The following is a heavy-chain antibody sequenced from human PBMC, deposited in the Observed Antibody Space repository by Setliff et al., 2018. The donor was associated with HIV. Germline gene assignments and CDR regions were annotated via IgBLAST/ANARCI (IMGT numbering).Heavy chain of an antibody. CDR3: ARAVGGSNYFDYSGYQDF. V-gene: IGHV1-18*01. Sequence: ASVKVSCKTSGYPFDSYGISWVRQAPGQGLEWMGWISAYIGDTKYAQRFQGRVTMTTDPSTPTAYMELRSLKSEDTAVYYCARAVGGSNYFDYSGYQDFWGQGPRVTGSS. CDR1: GYPFDSYG. J-gene: IGHJ4*02. D-gene: IGHD3-22*01. CDR2: ISAYIGDT.